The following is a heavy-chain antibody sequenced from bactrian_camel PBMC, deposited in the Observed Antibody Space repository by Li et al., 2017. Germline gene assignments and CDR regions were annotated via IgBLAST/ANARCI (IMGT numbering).Heavy chain of an antibody. CDR2: ISTVSMLGST. D-gene: IGHD1*01. Sequence: VQLVVSGGGLVQPGGSLRLSCIASGFTFSSSDISWGRQSPGKGLEWVSHISTVSMLGSTYADSVKGRFTISRDNAKNTVYLQMNSLRSEDTALYYCYATRLQWGQGTQVTVS. V-gene: IGHV3S40*01. CDR3: YATRLQ. J-gene: IGHJ4*01. CDR1: GFTFSSSD.